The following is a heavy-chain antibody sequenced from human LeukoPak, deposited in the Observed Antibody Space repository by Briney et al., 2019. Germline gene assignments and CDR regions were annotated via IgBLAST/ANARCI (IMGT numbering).Heavy chain of an antibody. CDR2: MNPNSGNT. Sequence: ASVKVSCKASGYTFTSYDINWVRQATGQGLEWMGWMNPNSGNTGYAQKFQGRVTMTRNTSISTAYMELSSLRSEDTAVYYCARDTSPFYGMDVWGQGTTVTVSS. CDR3: ARDTSPFYGMDV. J-gene: IGHJ6*02. V-gene: IGHV1-8*01. CDR1: GYTFTSYD.